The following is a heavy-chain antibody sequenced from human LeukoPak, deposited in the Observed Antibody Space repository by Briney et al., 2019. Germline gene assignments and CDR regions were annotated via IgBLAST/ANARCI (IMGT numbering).Heavy chain of an antibody. V-gene: IGHV4-59*01. D-gene: IGHD3-22*01. Sequence: PSETLSLTCTVSGXSISSSYWCWIRQSPGKGLEWIGYIYHSGGTNYNPSLKSRVTISVDTSKNQFSLKLRSVTAADTAVYYCAREDSGGYYDYWGQGTLVTVSS. CDR1: GXSISSSY. CDR2: IYHSGGT. J-gene: IGHJ4*02. CDR3: AREDSGGYYDY.